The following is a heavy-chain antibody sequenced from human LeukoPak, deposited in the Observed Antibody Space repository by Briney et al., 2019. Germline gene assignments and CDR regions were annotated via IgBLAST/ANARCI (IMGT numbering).Heavy chain of an antibody. D-gene: IGHD6-13*01. V-gene: IGHV4-39*01. CDR1: GGSISSSSHY. Sequence: PSETLSLTCTVSGGSISSSSHYLGWIRQPPGKGLGWIGSIYYSGSTYYNPSLKSRVTISVDTSKNQFSLKLSSVTAADTAVYYCATDRASSSWFDYWGQGTLVTVSS. CDR3: ATDRASSSWFDY. CDR2: IYYSGST. J-gene: IGHJ4*02.